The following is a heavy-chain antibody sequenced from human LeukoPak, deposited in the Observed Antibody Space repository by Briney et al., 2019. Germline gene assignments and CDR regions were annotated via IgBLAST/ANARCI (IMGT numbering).Heavy chain of an antibody. Sequence: SETLSLTCTVSGGSISSGDYYWSWIRQPPGKGLEWIGYIYYSGSTYYNPSLKSGGTISVDTSKNQFSLKRSSVTAADTAVYYCAGDILTPDAFDIWGQGTMVTVSS. CDR3: AGDILTPDAFDI. J-gene: IGHJ3*02. CDR1: GGSISSGDYY. D-gene: IGHD3-9*01. CDR2: IYYSGST. V-gene: IGHV4-30-4*08.